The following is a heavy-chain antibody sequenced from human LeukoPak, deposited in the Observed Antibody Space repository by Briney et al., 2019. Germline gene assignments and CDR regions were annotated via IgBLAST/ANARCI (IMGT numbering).Heavy chain of an antibody. CDR3: ARESLGYMDV. Sequence: PGRSLRLSCVASGFTFSSYAMHWVRQAPGKGLEWVSYISSSSSTIYYADSVKGRFTISRDNAKNSLYLQMNSLRAEDTAVYYCARESLGYMDVWGKGTTVTVSS. D-gene: IGHD1-26*01. CDR1: GFTFSSYA. J-gene: IGHJ6*03. V-gene: IGHV3-48*01. CDR2: ISSSSSTI.